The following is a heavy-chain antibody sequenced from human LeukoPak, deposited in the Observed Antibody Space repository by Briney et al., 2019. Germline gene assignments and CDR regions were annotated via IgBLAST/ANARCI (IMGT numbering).Heavy chain of an antibody. Sequence: SETLSLTCTVSGGSISSSSYYWGWIRQPPGQGLEWIGSMYYSGSTYYNPSLKSRVTISVDSSKKHFSLKLSSVTAADTAVYYCARQGSSGWYDAFDIWGQGTMVIVSS. V-gene: IGHV4-39*01. J-gene: IGHJ3*02. CDR3: ARQGSSGWYDAFDI. CDR1: GGSISSSSYY. D-gene: IGHD6-19*01. CDR2: MYYSGST.